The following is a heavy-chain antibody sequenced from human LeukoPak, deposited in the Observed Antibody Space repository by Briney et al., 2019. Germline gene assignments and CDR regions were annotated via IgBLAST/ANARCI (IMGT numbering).Heavy chain of an antibody. Sequence: ASVKVSCKASGYTFTSYYMHWVRQAPGQGLEWMGIINPSGGSTSYAQKFQGRVTMTRDMSTSTVYMELSSLRAEDTAVYYCVRTRTGRDGYNFHFDYWGQGTLVTVSS. J-gene: IGHJ4*02. CDR2: INPSGGST. D-gene: IGHD5-24*01. CDR3: VRTRTGRDGYNFHFDY. V-gene: IGHV1-46*01. CDR1: GYTFTSYY.